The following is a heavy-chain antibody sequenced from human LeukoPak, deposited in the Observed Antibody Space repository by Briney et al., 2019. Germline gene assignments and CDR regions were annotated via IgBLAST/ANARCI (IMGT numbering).Heavy chain of an antibody. V-gene: IGHV4-34*01. CDR3: AGYYDSIDRFDY. Sequence: PSETLSLTCAVCGGSFSDYYWSWLRQPPGKGLEWIGEINHSGSTNFNPSLKSRVTISVDTSKNQFSLKLTSVTAADTAVYYCAGYYDSIDRFDYWGQGTLVTVSS. CDR2: INHSGST. J-gene: IGHJ4*02. D-gene: IGHD3-22*01. CDR1: GGSFSDYY.